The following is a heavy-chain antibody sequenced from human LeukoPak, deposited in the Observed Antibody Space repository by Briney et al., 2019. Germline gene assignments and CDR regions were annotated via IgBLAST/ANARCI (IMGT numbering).Heavy chain of an antibody. Sequence: GGSLRLSCAASGFTFSNAWMSWVRQAPGKGLEWVGRIKSKTDGGTTDYAAPVKGRFTLSRDDSKNTLYLQMHSLKTEDTAVYYWCLHYYGLRSSDYWGQGTLVTVSS. J-gene: IGHJ4*02. CDR1: GFTFSNAW. V-gene: IGHV3-15*01. CDR3: CLHYYGLRSSDY. CDR2: IKSKTDGGTT. D-gene: IGHD3-10*01.